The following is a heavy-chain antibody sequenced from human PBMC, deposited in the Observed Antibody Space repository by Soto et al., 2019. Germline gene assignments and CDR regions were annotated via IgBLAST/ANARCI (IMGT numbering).Heavy chain of an antibody. CDR3: ARCSGGSCYLDY. Sequence: GGSLRLSCAASGFTFSSYSMNWVRQAPGKGLEWVSSISSSSSYIYYADSVKGRFTISRDNAKNSLYLQMNSLRAEDTAVYYCARCSGGSCYLDYWGQGTLVTVSS. CDR2: ISSSSSYI. V-gene: IGHV3-21*01. CDR1: GFTFSSYS. D-gene: IGHD2-15*01. J-gene: IGHJ4*02.